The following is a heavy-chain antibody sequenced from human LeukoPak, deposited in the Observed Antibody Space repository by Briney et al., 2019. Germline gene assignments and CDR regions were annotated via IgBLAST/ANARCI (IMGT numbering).Heavy chain of an antibody. CDR1: GYTFTGYY. D-gene: IGHD2-2*01. CDR3: ARSSCGSTSCYLDY. CDR2: INPNSGGT. Sequence: ASVKVSCKASGYTFTGYYMHWVRQAPGQGLEWRGWINPNSGGTNYAQKFQGRVTMTRDTSISTAYMELSRLRSDDPAVYYCARSSCGSTSCYLDYWGQGTLVTVSS. V-gene: IGHV1-2*02. J-gene: IGHJ4*02.